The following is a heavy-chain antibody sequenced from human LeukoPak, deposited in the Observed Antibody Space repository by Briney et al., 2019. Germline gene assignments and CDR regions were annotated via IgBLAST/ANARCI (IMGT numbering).Heavy chain of an antibody. CDR3: TTDFRPPAMVRGSGFDP. V-gene: IGHV3-15*05. D-gene: IGHD3-10*01. J-gene: IGHJ5*02. Sequence: PGGSLRLSCAASGFTFSDAWVRWVRQAPGKGLEWVGRIRSNTDGGTTDYTAPVKGRFTISRDDSKNTLYLQMNSLKTEDTAVYYCTTDFRPPAMVRGSGFDPWGQGTLVTVSS. CDR2: IRSNTDGGTT. CDR1: GFTFSDAW.